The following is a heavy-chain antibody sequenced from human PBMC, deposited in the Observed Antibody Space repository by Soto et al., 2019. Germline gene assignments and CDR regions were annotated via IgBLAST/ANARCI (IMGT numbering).Heavy chain of an antibody. J-gene: IGHJ4*02. CDR1: GGSISSYY. V-gene: IGHV4-59*08. D-gene: IGHD5-12*01. CDR2: IYYSGST. CDR3: ESGYSGYDYYYFDY. Sequence: PSETLSLTCTVSGGSISSYYWSWIRQPPGKGLEWIGYIYYSGSTNYNPSLKSRVTISVDTSKNQFSLKLSSVTAADTAVYYCESGYSGYDYYYFDYWGQGTLVTVSS.